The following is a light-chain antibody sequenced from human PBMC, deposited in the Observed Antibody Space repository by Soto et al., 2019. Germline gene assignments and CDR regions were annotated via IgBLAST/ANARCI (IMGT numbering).Light chain of an antibody. CDR3: SSYAGSNVYV. Sequence: QSVLTQPPSASGSPGQSVTISCPGTSSDVGGYDYVSWYQQHPGKAPKLLIYEVTERPSGVPDRFSGSKSGNTASLTVSGLQAEDEAEYYCSSYAGSNVYVFGTGTKVTVL. V-gene: IGLV2-8*01. J-gene: IGLJ1*01. CDR1: SSDVGGYDY. CDR2: EVT.